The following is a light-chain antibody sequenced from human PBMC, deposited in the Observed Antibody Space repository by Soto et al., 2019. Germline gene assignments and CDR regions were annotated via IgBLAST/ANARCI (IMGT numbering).Light chain of an antibody. V-gene: IGKV3-20*01. CDR2: GAS. Sequence: VLTQSPGTLSLSPGERATLSCRASQSVNSNYLARYQQKPGQAPRLLIFGASSRATGIPDRFSGSGSGTDFTLTISRLEPEDFAVYYCQQYGSSPRTFGQGTKLEIK. J-gene: IGKJ2*01. CDR1: QSVNSNY. CDR3: QQYGSSPRT.